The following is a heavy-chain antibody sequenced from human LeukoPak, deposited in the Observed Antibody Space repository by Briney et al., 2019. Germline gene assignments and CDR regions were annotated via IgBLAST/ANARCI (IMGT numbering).Heavy chain of an antibody. Sequence: GGSLRLSCAASGFTFSSYAMSWVRQAPGKGLEWVSAICGSGGSTYYADSVKGRFTISRDNSKNTLYLQMNSLRAEDTAVYYCAKGPKSVLVLFGNWFDPWGQGTLVTVSS. CDR1: GFTFSSYA. J-gene: IGHJ5*02. V-gene: IGHV3-23*01. D-gene: IGHD3-16*01. CDR3: AKGPKSVLVLFGNWFDP. CDR2: ICGSGGST.